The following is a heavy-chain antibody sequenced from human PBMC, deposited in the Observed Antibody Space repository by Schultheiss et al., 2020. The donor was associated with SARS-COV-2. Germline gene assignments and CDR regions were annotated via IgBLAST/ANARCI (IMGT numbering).Heavy chain of an antibody. J-gene: IGHJ4*02. CDR2: INHRGST. D-gene: IGHD1-7*01. CDR1: GGPFSGYY. Sequence: SQTLSLTCAVYGGPFSGYYWSWIRQSPGKGLEWIGEINHRGSTNYNPSLKSRVTISVDRSKNQFSLELSSVTAADTAVYYCARLEDKWNYFYFDYWGQGTLVTVSS. CDR3: ARLEDKWNYFYFDY. V-gene: IGHV4-34*01.